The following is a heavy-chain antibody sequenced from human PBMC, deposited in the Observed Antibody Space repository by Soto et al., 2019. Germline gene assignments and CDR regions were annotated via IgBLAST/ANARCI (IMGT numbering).Heavy chain of an antibody. CDR2: MNPNSGNT. J-gene: IGHJ6*02. CDR3: ANVGYCRGGSCYGGMDV. D-gene: IGHD2-15*01. CDR1: GYTFTSYD. Sequence: QVQLVQSGAEVKKPGASVKVSCKASGYTFTSYDINWVRQATGQGLEWMGWMNPNSGNTGYAQKFQGRVTMTRNTSIGTAYMELRSLRTEDTAVYYCANVGYCRGGSCYGGMDVWGQGTTVTVSS. V-gene: IGHV1-8*01.